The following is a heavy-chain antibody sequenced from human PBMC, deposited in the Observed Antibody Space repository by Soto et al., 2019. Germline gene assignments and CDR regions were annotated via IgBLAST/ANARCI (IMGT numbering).Heavy chain of an antibody. CDR3: ARQLYGDYHYFDY. D-gene: IGHD4-17*01. V-gene: IGHV4-4*02. CDR1: GGSISSSYW. Sequence: QVQLEESGPGLVKPSGTLSLTCAVSGGSISSSYWWSWVRQSPEKGLESIGEIYHSGETKYNPSLRSRVTISVDKSKNQFSLKLSSVTAADTAVYYCARQLYGDYHYFDYWGQGILVTVSS. CDR2: IYHSGET. J-gene: IGHJ4*02.